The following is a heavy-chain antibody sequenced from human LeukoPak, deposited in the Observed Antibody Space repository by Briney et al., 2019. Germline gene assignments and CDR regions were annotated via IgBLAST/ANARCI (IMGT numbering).Heavy chain of an antibody. CDR2: INAGNGNT. J-gene: IGHJ4*02. V-gene: IGHV1-3*01. CDR1: GYTFTSYA. D-gene: IGHD3-9*01. CDR3: AGSHGAYFGWLGVY. Sequence: ASVKVSCKASGYTFTSYAMHWVRQAPGQRLEWMGWINAGNGNTKYSQKFQGRVTITRDTSATTAYMELSSLRSEDTAVYYCAGSHGAYFGWLGVYWDQGTLVTVSS.